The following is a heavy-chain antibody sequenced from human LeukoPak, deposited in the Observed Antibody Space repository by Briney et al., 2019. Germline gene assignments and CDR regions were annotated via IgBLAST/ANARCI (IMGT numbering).Heavy chain of an antibody. CDR2: ISSSGSTI. V-gene: IGHV3-48*03. CDR1: GFTFSSYE. Sequence: PGGSLRLSCAASGFTFSSYEMNWVRQAPGKGLEWVSYISSSGSTIYYADSVKGRFTISRDTAKNSLYLQMNSLRAEDTAVYYCARVLYCTNGVCYMEYYYYYGMDVWGQGTTVTVSS. J-gene: IGHJ6*02. D-gene: IGHD2-8*01. CDR3: ARVLYCTNGVCYMEYYYYYGMDV.